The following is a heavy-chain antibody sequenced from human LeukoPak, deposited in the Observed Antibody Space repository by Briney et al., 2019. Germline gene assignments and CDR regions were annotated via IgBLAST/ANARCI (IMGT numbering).Heavy chain of an antibody. Sequence: SETLSLTCAVSGGSISSYYWSWIRQPPGKGLEWIGFLYNSGSTNYNPSLKSRVTISVDTSKNQFSLRLSSVTAADTAVYYCARVTGYIVEDYFDYWGQGTLVTVSS. J-gene: IGHJ4*02. CDR2: LYNSGST. CDR1: GGSISSYY. D-gene: IGHD3-22*01. V-gene: IGHV4-59*01. CDR3: ARVTGYIVEDYFDY.